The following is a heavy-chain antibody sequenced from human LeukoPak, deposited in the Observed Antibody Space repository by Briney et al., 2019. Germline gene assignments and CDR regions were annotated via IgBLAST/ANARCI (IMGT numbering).Heavy chain of an antibody. CDR1: GFTFSIYW. V-gene: IGHV3-7*01. Sequence: GGSLRLSCAASGFTFSIYWMSWVRQAPGKGLEWVANIRKGGSERYYVDSVKGRFTISRDNAKNSLYLQMNSLRAEDTAVYYCAGDGYDSSGYELVYFDYWGQGTLVTVSS. CDR2: IRKGGSER. J-gene: IGHJ4*02. D-gene: IGHD3-22*01. CDR3: AGDGYDSSGYELVYFDY.